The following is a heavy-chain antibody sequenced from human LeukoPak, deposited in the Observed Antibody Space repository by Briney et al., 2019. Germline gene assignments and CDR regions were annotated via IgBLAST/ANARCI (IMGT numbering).Heavy chain of an antibody. D-gene: IGHD2-15*01. Sequence: PSETLSLTCAVSGGSFSGYYWSWIRQPPGKGLEWIGEINHSGSTNYNPSLKSRVTISVDTSKNQFSLKLSSVTAADTAVYYCARGHSSYSPPLDYWGQGTLVAVSS. V-gene: IGHV4-34*01. J-gene: IGHJ4*02. CDR3: ARGHSSYSPPLDY. CDR1: GGSFSGYY. CDR2: INHSGST.